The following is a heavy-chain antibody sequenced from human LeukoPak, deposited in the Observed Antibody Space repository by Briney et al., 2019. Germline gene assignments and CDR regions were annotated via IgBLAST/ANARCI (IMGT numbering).Heavy chain of an antibody. D-gene: IGHD2-2*01. V-gene: IGHV4-34*01. CDR2: INHSGST. Sequence: SETLSLTCAVYGGSFSGYYWSWIRQPPGKGLEWIGEINHSGSTSYNPSLKSRVTISVDTSKNQFSLKLSSVTAADTAVYYCARGRYCSSTSCPRGWFDPWGQGTLVTVS. CDR3: ARGRYCSSTSCPRGWFDP. CDR1: GGSFSGYY. J-gene: IGHJ5*02.